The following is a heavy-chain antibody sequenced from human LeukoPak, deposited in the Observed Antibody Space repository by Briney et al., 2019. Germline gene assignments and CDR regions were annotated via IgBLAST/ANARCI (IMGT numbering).Heavy chain of an antibody. CDR2: ISSSSGYT. CDR1: GFMYSDYY. Sequence: GGSLRLSCAASGFMYSDYYMTWIRQAPGKGLEWVSYISSSSGYTNYADTVKGRFTISRDNAKNSLYLQMNSLRAEDTAVYYGARVDEGRNGVTVGYWGQGTLVTVSS. J-gene: IGHJ4*02. D-gene: IGHD2-8*01. V-gene: IGHV3-11*06. CDR3: ARVDEGRNGVTVGY.